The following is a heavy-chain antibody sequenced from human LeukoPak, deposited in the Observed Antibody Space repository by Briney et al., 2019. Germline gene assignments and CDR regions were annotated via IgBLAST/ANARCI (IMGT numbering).Heavy chain of an antibody. CDR1: GFTFSSYE. V-gene: IGHV3-48*03. D-gene: IGHD3-9*01. J-gene: IGHJ4*02. CDR2: ISSSGSTI. CDR3: ARTPDYDILTGYYRY. Sequence: GGSLRLSCAASGFTFSSYEMNWVRQAPGKGLEWVSYISSSGSTIYYADSVKGRFTISRDNAKNSLYLQMNSLRAEDTALYYCARTPDYDILTGYYRYWGQGTLVTVSS.